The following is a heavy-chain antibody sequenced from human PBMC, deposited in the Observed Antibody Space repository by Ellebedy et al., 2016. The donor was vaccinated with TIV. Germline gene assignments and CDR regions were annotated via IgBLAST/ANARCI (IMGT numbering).Heavy chain of an antibody. Sequence: MPSETLSLTCTVSGGSISSGGHYWSWIRQHPGKGLEWIGYIYYSGSTNYKPSLKSRVTISVDTSKNKFSLKLNSVTAADTAVYYYARGGADGYWYFDLWGRGTLVTVSS. V-gene: IGHV4-31*03. CDR1: GGSISSGGHY. D-gene: IGHD3-16*01. CDR2: IYYSGST. J-gene: IGHJ2*01. CDR3: ARGGADGYWYFDL.